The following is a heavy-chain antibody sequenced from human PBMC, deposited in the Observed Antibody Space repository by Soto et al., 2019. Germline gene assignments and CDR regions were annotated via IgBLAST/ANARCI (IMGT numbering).Heavy chain of an antibody. CDR1: GFSLSTSGVG. CDR2: IFWHDDK. J-gene: IGHJ6*02. CDR3: AHRGLGIYSSDDYGMDV. D-gene: IGHD6-19*01. Sequence: SGPTLVKPTQTLTLTCTFSGFSLSTSGVGVGWIRQPPGKALEWLALIFWHDDKRYSPSLKSRLTITKDNSNNQVVLTMTNMDPVDTATYYCAHRGLGIYSSDDYGMDVWGQGTTVTVSS. V-gene: IGHV2-5*01.